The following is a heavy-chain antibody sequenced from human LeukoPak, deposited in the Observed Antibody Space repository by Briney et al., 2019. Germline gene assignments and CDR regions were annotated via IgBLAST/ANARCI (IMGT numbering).Heavy chain of an antibody. CDR3: ARAVAGILKQYYYYYYMDV. CDR2: IKQDGSEK. V-gene: IGHV3-7*01. Sequence: PGGSLRLSCAASGFTFSSYWMSWVRQAPGKGLEWVANIKQDGSEKYYVDSVKGRFTISRDNAKNSLYPQMNSLRAEDTAVYYCARAVAGILKQYYYYYYMDVWGKGTTVTVSS. J-gene: IGHJ6*03. CDR1: GFTFSSYW. D-gene: IGHD6-19*01.